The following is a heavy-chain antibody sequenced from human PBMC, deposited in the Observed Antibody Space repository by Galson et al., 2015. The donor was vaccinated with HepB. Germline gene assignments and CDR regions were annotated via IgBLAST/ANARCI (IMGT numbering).Heavy chain of an antibody. Sequence: SLRLSCAASGFNFPNDWMTWVRQAPGKRLEWVANINPDGSQTSYVDSVRGRFTISRDNAESFLYPQMNSLRAEDAAVYYCATWTYFNAYSWGQGTLVAVSS. CDR3: ATWTYFNAYS. V-gene: IGHV3-7*05. D-gene: IGHD2/OR15-2a*01. J-gene: IGHJ4*02. CDR1: GFNFPNDW. CDR2: INPDGSQT.